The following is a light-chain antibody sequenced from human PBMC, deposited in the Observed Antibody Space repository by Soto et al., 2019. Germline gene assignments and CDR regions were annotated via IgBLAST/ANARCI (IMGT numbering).Light chain of an antibody. CDR1: SSDVGGYDY. CDR3: SSYSISTAYL. V-gene: IGLV2-14*01. J-gene: IGLJ1*01. CDR2: EVN. Sequence: QSVLTQPASVSGSPGQSITISCTGTSSDVGGYDYVSWYQLHPGKAPKLMVFEVNNRPSGVSYRFSGSKSGNTASLTISGLQAEDEADYFCSSYSISTAYLFGTGSQGHRP.